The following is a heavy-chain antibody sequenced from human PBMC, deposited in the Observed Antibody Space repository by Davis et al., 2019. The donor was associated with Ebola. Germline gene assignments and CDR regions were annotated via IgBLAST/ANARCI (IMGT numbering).Heavy chain of an antibody. CDR1: GGTFSSYA. Sequence: SVKVSCKASGGTFSSYAISWVRQAPGQGLEWMGGIIPIFGTANYAQKFQGRVTITADESTSTAYMELSSLRSEDTAVYYCARVAVQGVGYYYYYGMDVWGQGTTVTVSS. CDR2: IIPIFGTA. V-gene: IGHV1-69*13. J-gene: IGHJ6*02. CDR3: ARVAVQGVGYYYYYGMDV. D-gene: IGHD3-10*01.